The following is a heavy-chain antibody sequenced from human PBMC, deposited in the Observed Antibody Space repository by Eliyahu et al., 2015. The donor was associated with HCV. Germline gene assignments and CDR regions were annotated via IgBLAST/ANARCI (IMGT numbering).Heavy chain of an antibody. J-gene: IGHJ3*02. CDR3: ARDMPFDI. Sequence: EVQLVESGGGLVQPGGSLRLSCAASGFTVSSTYMSWVRQAPGKGLEWVLIIYSGGATYYPDFVKGRFTISRDNSKNTLYLQMSSLRPEDTAVYYCARDMPFDIWGQGTMVTVSS. CDR1: GFTVSSTY. D-gene: IGHD2-2*01. V-gene: IGHV3-53*04. CDR2: IYSGGAT.